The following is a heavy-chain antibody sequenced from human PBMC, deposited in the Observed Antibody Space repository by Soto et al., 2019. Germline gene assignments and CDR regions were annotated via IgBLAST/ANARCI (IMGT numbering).Heavy chain of an antibody. Sequence: QVQLQESGPGLVKPSQTLSLTCTVSGGSITSGNYYWSWIRQQPGKGLEWIGYIYYSGSTNYNPSLKSRVTISVDTSKNQFTLRLSSVTAADTAVYYCARVDPTHDAFDIWGPGTMVTVSS. J-gene: IGHJ3*02. D-gene: IGHD5-12*01. CDR2: IYYSGST. CDR3: ARVDPTHDAFDI. V-gene: IGHV4-31*03. CDR1: GGSITSGNYY.